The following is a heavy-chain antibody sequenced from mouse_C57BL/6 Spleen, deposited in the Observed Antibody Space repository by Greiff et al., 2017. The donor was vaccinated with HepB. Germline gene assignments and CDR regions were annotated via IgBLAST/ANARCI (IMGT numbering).Heavy chain of an antibody. D-gene: IGHD2-3*01. J-gene: IGHJ1*03. Sequence: QVQLQQSGPGLVQPSQSLSITCTVSGFSLTSYGVHWVRQPPGKGLEWLGVIWSGGSTDYNAAFISRLSISKDNSKSQVFFKMNSLQADDTAIYYCVREKNDGYWYFDVWGTGTTVTVSS. CDR2: IWSGGST. CDR3: VREKNDGYWYFDV. V-gene: IGHV2-4*01. CDR1: GFSLTSYG.